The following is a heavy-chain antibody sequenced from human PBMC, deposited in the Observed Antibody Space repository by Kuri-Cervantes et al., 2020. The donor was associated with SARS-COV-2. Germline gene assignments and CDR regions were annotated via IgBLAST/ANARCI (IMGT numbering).Heavy chain of an antibody. D-gene: IGHD6-6*01. CDR1: GDTFSTYA. J-gene: IGHJ6*02. CDR2: ISAYNGNT. Sequence: ASVKVSCKAPGDTFSTYAISWVRQAPGQGLEWMGWISAYNGNTNYAQKLQGRVTMTTDTSTSTAYMELRSLRSDDTAVYYCARGSSSSSNYYYYGMDVWGQGTTVTVSS. V-gene: IGHV1-18*01. CDR3: ARGSSSSSNYYYYGMDV.